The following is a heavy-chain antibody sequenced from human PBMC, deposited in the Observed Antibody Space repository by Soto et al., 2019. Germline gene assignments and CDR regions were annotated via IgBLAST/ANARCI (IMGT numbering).Heavy chain of an antibody. V-gene: IGHV4-31*03. D-gene: IGHD3-22*01. J-gene: IGHJ4*02. CDR2: IYYSGST. Sequence: QVQLQESGPGLVKPSQTLSLTCTVSGGSISSGGYYWSWIRQHPGKGLEWIGYIYYSGSTYYNPSLQSRLTISVDKSKNQFSLKLSSVTAEDTAVYYCATSGGVYDSSGYYYFDYWGQGTLVTVSS. CDR1: GGSISSGGYY. CDR3: ATSGGVYDSSGYYYFDY.